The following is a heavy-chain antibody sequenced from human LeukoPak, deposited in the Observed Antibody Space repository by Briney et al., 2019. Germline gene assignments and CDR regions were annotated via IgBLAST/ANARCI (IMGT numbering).Heavy chain of an antibody. D-gene: IGHD3-22*01. J-gene: IGHJ4*02. V-gene: IGHV3-43*02. CDR3: ARNYYYDW. CDR2: ISGDGGST. CDR1: GFTFDDYA. Sequence: GGSLRLSCAASGFTFDDYAMHWVRQAPGKGLEWVSLISGDGGSTYHADSVKGRFTISRDNAKNSLYLQMNSLRAEDTAVYYCARNYYYDWWGQGTLVTVSS.